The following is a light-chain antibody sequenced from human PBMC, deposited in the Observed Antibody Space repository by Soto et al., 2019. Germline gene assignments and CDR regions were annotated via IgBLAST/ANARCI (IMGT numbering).Light chain of an antibody. V-gene: IGKV1-33*01. CDR1: QGINNY. Sequence: DIQMTQSPSSLSASVGDRVTITCQASQGINNYLNWYQQKPGNAPKLLIFDTSDLETGVPSRFSGRGSGTEFTLTISSLQPDDFTTYYCQQYNSYSPWTFGQGTKVDIK. J-gene: IGKJ1*01. CDR2: DTS. CDR3: QQYNSYSPWT.